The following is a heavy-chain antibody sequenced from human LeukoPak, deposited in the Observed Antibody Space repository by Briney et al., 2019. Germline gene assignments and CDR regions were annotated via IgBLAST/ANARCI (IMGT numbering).Heavy chain of an antibody. CDR3: AKSIDSSGWFEFDY. D-gene: IGHD6-19*01. V-gene: IGHV3-23*01. CDR1: GFIFSSSA. CDR2: TSGGGTDT. J-gene: IGHJ4*02. Sequence: GGSLRLSCVGSGFIFSSSAMSWVRQAPGKGLEWVSGTSGGGTDTYYADSVKGRFTISRDNSKNTLYLQMNSLRAEDTALYYCAKSIDSSGWFEFDYWGQGTLVTVSS.